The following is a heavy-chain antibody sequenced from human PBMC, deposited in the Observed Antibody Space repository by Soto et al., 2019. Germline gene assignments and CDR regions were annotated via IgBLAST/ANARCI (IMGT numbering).Heavy chain of an antibody. CDR1: GGTFSSYA. J-gene: IGHJ3*02. Sequence: QVQLVQSGAEVKKPGSSVKVSCKASGGTFSSYAISWVRQAPGQGLEWMGGIIPIFGTANYAQKFQGRVTITADESTRTAYMELSSLRSEDTAVYYCARDGVYYYDSSGYYYGAFDIWGQGTMVTVSS. CDR2: IIPIFGTA. D-gene: IGHD3-22*01. CDR3: ARDGVYYYDSSGYYYGAFDI. V-gene: IGHV1-69*01.